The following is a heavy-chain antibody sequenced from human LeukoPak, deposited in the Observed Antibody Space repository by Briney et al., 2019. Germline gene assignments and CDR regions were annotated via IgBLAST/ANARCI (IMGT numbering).Heavy chain of an antibody. CDR2: IYHSGST. D-gene: IGHD4-11*01. Sequence: SQTLSLTCAVSGGSISSGGYSWSWIRQPPGKGLEWIGYIYHSGSTYYNPSLKSRVTISVDRSKNQFSLKLSSVTAADTAVYYWAGGAVTVTGSDPWGQGTLFTVSS. J-gene: IGHJ5*02. V-gene: IGHV4-30-2*01. CDR1: GGSISSGGYS. CDR3: AGGAVTVTGSDP.